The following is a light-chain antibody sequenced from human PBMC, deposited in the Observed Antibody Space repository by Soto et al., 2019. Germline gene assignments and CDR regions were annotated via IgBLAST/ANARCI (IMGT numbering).Light chain of an antibody. CDR2: DVS. Sequence: DIQMTQSPPTLPASVGDRVTITCRASQSISRWLAWYQQKPGKAPKLLIYDVSTLQSGVPSRFSGSGSGTEFTLIISGLQPDDSATYYCQQYTNTNNPWMFGQGTKVDIK. V-gene: IGKV1-5*01. J-gene: IGKJ1*01. CDR3: QQYTNTNNPWM. CDR1: QSISRW.